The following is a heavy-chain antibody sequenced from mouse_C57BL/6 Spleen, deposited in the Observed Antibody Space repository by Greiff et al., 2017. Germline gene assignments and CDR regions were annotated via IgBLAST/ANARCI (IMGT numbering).Heavy chain of an antibody. CDR1: GFTFSSYA. D-gene: IGHD2-3*01. J-gene: IGHJ2*01. CDR3: ARDEGDGYHSRYYFDY. V-gene: IGHV5-4*01. Sequence: DVMLVESGGGLVKPGGSLKLSCAASGFTFSSYALSWVRQTPEKRLEWVATISDGGSYTYYPDNVKGRFTISRDNAKNNLYLQMSHLKSEDTAMYYCARDEGDGYHSRYYFDYWGQGTTLTVSS. CDR2: ISDGGSYT.